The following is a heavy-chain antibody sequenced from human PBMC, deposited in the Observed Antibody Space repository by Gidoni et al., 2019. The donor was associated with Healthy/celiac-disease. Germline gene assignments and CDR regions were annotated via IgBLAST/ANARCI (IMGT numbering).Heavy chain of an antibody. Sequence: QVQLQPWGAGLLKPSETLSLTCAVYGGSFSGYYWSWIRQPPGKGLEWIGEINHSGSTNYNPSLKSRFTISVDTSKNQFSLKLSSVTAADTAVYYCARITGYSSTPYYGMDVWGKGTTVTVSS. CDR2: INHSGST. V-gene: IGHV4-34*01. D-gene: IGHD6-13*01. CDR1: GGSFSGYY. J-gene: IGHJ6*04. CDR3: ARITGYSSTPYYGMDV.